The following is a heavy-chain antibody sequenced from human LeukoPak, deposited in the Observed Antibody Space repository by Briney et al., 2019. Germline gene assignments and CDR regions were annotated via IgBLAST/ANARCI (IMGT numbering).Heavy chain of an antibody. CDR3: ARDPSSGWYSHFDY. CDR2: IYYSGST. V-gene: IGHV4-61*01. Sequence: SETLSLTCTVSGGSISSSSYYWSWLRQPPGKGLEWIGYIYYSGSTNYNPSLKSRVTISVDTSKNQFSLKLSSVTAADTAVYYCARDPSSGWYSHFDYWGQGTLVTVSS. J-gene: IGHJ4*02. D-gene: IGHD6-19*01. CDR1: GGSISSSSYY.